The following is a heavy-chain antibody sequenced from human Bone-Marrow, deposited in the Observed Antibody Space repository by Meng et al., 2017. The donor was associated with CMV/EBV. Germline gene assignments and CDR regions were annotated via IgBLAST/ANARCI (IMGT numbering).Heavy chain of an antibody. Sequence: SGGSISSRSWWGWIRQPPGEGREWIGEVYHSGSTNYNPSLKRRVTISVDKSKNQFSLKLSSVTAADTAVYYCARDPYCGGDCPYDFDYWGQGTLVTVSS. CDR2: VYHSGST. J-gene: IGHJ4*02. D-gene: IGHD2-21*02. CDR3: ARDPYCGGDCPYDFDY. V-gene: IGHV4-4*02. CDR1: GGSISSRSW.